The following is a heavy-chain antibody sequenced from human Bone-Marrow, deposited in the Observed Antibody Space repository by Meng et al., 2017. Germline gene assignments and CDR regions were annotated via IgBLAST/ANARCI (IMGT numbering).Heavy chain of an antibody. CDR2: IFSNDEK. J-gene: IGHJ4*02. Sequence: SGPTLVKPTQTLTLTCTVSGFSLSNARMGVSWIRQPPGKALEWLAHIFSNDEKSYSTSLKSRLTISKDTSKSQVVLTMTNMDPVDTATYYCARKYYDILTGYYHFDYWGQGTLVTVSS. CDR3: ARKYYDILTGYYHFDY. V-gene: IGHV2-26*01. D-gene: IGHD3-9*01. CDR1: GFSLSNARMG.